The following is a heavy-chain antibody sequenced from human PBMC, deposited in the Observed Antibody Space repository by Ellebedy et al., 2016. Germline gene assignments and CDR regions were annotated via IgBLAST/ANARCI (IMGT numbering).Heavy chain of an antibody. CDR3: VRGKLIGDRGFY. CDR1: GFTFSSYA. Sequence: GESLKISXAASGFTFSSYAMCWVRQAPGKGLEWVSVISGSGDNTYYADSVKGRFTISRDNSKNSLFLQMNSLRAEDTAVYYCVRGKLIGDRGFYWGQGILVTVSS. CDR2: ISGSGDNT. D-gene: IGHD7-27*01. J-gene: IGHJ4*02. V-gene: IGHV3-23*01.